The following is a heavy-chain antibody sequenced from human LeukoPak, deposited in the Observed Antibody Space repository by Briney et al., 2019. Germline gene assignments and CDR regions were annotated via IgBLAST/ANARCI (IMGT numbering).Heavy chain of an antibody. V-gene: IGHV3-53*05. CDR3: AKSLMIVVLNSFDY. CDR2: IYSGGST. J-gene: IGHJ4*02. Sequence: PGGSLRLSCAASGFTVSSNYMSWVRQAPGKGLEWVSVIYSGGSTYYADSVKGRFTISRDNSKNTLYLQMNSLRAEDTAVYSCAKSLMIVVLNSFDYWGQGTLVTVSS. CDR1: GFTVSSNY. D-gene: IGHD3-22*01.